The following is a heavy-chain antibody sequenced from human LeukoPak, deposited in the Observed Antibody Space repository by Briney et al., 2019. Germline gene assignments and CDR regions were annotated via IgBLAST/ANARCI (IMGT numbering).Heavy chain of an antibody. D-gene: IGHD5-12*01. V-gene: IGHV3-23*01. CDR1: GLTFNNFA. Sequence: GGSLRLSCAASGLTFNNFAMSWVRQAPGEGLEWVSTLTGSGQYTYYADSVKGRFTISRDNSGNTLYLQMNSLRVEDTAIYYCAKDGRYSGYDFADSWGQGTLVTVSS. J-gene: IGHJ4*02. CDR3: AKDGRYSGYDFADS. CDR2: LTGSGQYT.